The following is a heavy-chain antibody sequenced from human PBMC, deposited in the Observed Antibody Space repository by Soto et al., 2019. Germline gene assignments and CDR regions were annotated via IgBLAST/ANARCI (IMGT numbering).Heavy chain of an antibody. CDR1: GFTFSTYD. CDR3: ARRTELSGPHYFDL. Sequence: XSVKDSSQASGFTFSTYDIHGVRQATGQGLEWMGWMNPNTGNSGSEQKFQGRVTMTRNTSITTAYMEVSSLRSDDTAVYFCARRTELSGPHYFDLWGQGTLVTVSS. D-gene: IGHD1-26*01. V-gene: IGHV1-8*01. CDR2: MNPNTGNS. J-gene: IGHJ4*02.